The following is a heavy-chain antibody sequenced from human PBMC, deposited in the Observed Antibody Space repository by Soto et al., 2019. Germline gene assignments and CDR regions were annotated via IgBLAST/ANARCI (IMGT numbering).Heavy chain of an antibody. CDR3: PRAAEPGDYYGMDV. V-gene: IGHV4-34*01. Sequence: SETLSLTCAVYGGSFSGYYWSWIRQPPGKGLEWIGEINHGGSTNYFPSLKSRVTISLDTSKNQFSLKLSSVTAADTAVYYCPRAAEPGDYYGMDVWGQGTTVTVSS. CDR2: INHGGST. D-gene: IGHD4-17*01. CDR1: GGSFSGYY. J-gene: IGHJ6*02.